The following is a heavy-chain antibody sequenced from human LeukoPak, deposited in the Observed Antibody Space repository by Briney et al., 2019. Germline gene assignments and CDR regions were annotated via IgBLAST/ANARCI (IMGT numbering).Heavy chain of an antibody. CDR2: IYYSGST. CDR3: ARDVDSSGWFDY. J-gene: IGHJ4*02. Sequence: SETLSLTCAVYGGSFSGYYWSWIRQPPGKGLEWIGYIYYSGSTYYNPSLKSRVTISVDTSKNQFSLKLSSVTAADTAVYYCARDVDSSGWFDYWGQGTLVTVSS. V-gene: IGHV4-34*09. CDR1: GGSFSGYY. D-gene: IGHD6-19*01.